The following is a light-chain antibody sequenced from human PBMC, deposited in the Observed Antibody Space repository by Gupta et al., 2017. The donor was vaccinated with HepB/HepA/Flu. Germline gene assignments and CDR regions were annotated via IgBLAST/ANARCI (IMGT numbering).Light chain of an antibody. CDR1: QSINNY. Sequence: DIQMTQSPPSLSASVGDRVTINCRASQSINNYLNWYQQKPGKAPKLLIYAAFNLQNGVPSRFSGSGSGTDFTLTISSRQPEDFATYYCQQSYITPPYTFGQGTKLEI. CDR2: AAF. V-gene: IGKV1-39*01. J-gene: IGKJ2*01. CDR3: QQSYITPPYT.